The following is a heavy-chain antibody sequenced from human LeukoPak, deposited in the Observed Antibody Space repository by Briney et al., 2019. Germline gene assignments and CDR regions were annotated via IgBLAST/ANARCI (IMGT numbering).Heavy chain of an antibody. CDR1: GYTFTGYY. J-gene: IGHJ4*02. D-gene: IGHD3-3*01. Sequence: ASVKVSCKASGYTFTGYYMHWVRQAPGQGLEWMGWINPNGGGTNYAQKFQGRVTMTRDTSISTAYMELSRLRSDDTAVYYCARVDSITIFGVVELFDYWGQGTLVTVSS. CDR3: ARVDSITIFGVVELFDY. V-gene: IGHV1-2*02. CDR2: INPNGGGT.